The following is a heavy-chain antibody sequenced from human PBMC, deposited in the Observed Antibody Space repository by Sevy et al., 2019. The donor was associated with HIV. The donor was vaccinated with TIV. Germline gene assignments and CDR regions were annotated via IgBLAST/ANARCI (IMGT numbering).Heavy chain of an antibody. D-gene: IGHD6-19*01. CDR3: ARESSGWYDY. Sequence: SETLSPTCTVSGGSISSYYWSWIRQPPGKGLEWIGYIYYSGSTNYNPSLKSRVTISVDTSKNQFSLKLSSVTAADTAVYYCARESSGWYDYWGQGTLVTVSS. J-gene: IGHJ4*02. CDR1: GGSISSYY. CDR2: IYYSGST. V-gene: IGHV4-59*01.